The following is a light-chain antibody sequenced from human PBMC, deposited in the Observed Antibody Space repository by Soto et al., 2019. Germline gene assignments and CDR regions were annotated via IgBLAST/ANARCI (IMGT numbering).Light chain of an antibody. J-gene: IGKJ2*01. Sequence: DNQMTQSPSTLSASVGDRVTITCRASQSIDINLAWYQQKPGKAPSLLIYKASSLESGVPSRFSGSGSGTEFTLTISSLQPDDFATYYCQQYQHKSYPYTFGQGTKLEIK. CDR1: QSIDIN. CDR2: KAS. V-gene: IGKV1-5*03. CDR3: QQYQHKSYPYT.